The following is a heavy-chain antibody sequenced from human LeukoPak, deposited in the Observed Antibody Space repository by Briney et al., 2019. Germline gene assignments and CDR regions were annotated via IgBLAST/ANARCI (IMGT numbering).Heavy chain of an antibody. J-gene: IGHJ4*02. Sequence: ASVTVSCKASGYTFTGYYMHWVRQAPGQGLEWMGWINPNSGGTNYPQKFQGRVTLTRDTSISTAYMELSRLTSDNTAVYSCARSAGVRGIAVYYFDYWGQGTPVTVSS. V-gene: IGHV1-2*02. CDR2: INPNSGGT. CDR1: GYTFTGYY. D-gene: IGHD3-10*01. CDR3: ARSAGVRGIAVYYFDY.